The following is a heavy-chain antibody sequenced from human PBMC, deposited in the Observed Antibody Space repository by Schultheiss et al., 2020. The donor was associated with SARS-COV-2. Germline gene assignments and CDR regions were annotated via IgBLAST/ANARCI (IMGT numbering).Heavy chain of an antibody. CDR1: GGSISSGGYY. V-gene: IGHV4-31*03. Sequence: SETLSLTCTVSGGSISSGGYYWSWIRQHPGKGLEWIGYIYYSGSTYYNPSLKSRVTISVDTSKNQFSLKLSSVTAADTAVYYCARHPSPYGSGSYWFDPWGQGTLVTVSS. D-gene: IGHD3-10*01. CDR2: IYYSGST. J-gene: IGHJ5*02. CDR3: ARHPSPYGSGSYWFDP.